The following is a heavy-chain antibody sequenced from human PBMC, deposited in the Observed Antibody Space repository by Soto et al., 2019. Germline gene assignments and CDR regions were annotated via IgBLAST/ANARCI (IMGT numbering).Heavy chain of an antibody. V-gene: IGHV3-30*03. CDR2: TSYDGTKK. Sequence: PGWSLRLSCEAAGFTFSSYGMHWVRHAPGKGLEWVAITSYDGTKKYYAGSVKGRFTISRDNSKNTLYLQMNSLRTEDTAVYSCATAHTHPHYDSSAYPGPYHYWRQGSPVTVSS. CDR1: GFTFSSYG. CDR3: ATAHTHPHYDSSAYPGPYHY. J-gene: IGHJ4*02. D-gene: IGHD3-22*01.